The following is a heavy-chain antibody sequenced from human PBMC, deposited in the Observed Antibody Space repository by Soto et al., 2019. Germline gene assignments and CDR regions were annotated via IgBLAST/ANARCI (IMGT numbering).Heavy chain of an antibody. J-gene: IGHJ4*02. CDR2: ISGSGGST. D-gene: IGHD3-16*02. Sequence: SLRLSCAASGFTFSSYAMSWVRQAPGKGLEWVSAISGSGGSTYYADSVKGRFTISRDNSKNALYLQMNSLRAEDTAVYYCAKSPHYDYVWGSYRYTMNFDYWGQGTLVTVSS. V-gene: IGHV3-23*01. CDR3: AKSPHYDYVWGSYRYTMNFDY. CDR1: GFTFSSYA.